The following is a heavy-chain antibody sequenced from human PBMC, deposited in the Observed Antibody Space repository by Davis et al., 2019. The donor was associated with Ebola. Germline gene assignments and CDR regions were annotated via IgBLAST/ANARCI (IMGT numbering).Heavy chain of an antibody. D-gene: IGHD2-2*01. V-gene: IGHV3-9*01. CDR1: GFVFDDHA. CDR3: AKGGDFPTSSLNHFYYGVDA. J-gene: IGHJ6*02. CDR2: INWNSAFI. Sequence: GKSLKISCTGSGFVFDDHAIHWVRQAPGKGLEWVAGINWNSAFIVYVDSVKGRFTISRDNAKNSVYLQMNNLRVEDTALYYCAKGGDFPTSSLNHFYYGVDAWGQGTTVTVSS.